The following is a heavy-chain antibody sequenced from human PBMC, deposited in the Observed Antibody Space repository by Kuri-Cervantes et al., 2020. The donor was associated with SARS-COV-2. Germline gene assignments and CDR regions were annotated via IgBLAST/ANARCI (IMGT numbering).Heavy chain of an antibody. CDR2: ISGSGSYI. CDR3: ARARDVPVARINWFDP. V-gene: IGHV3-21*01. CDR1: GFTLSRYT. D-gene: IGHD2/OR15-2a*01. J-gene: IGHJ5*02. Sequence: GESLKISCAASGFTLSRYTMNWVRQAPGKALEWVSSISGSGSYIYYADSVKGRFSISRDNSYNTLFLQMNDLRPDDTAMYYCARARDVPVARINWFDPWGQGALVTVSS.